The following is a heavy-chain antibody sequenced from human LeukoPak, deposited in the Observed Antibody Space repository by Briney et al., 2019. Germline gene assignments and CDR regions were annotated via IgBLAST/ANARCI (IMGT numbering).Heavy chain of an antibody. CDR3: AKIAARDHFDY. Sequence: GSLRLSCAASGFTFSSYAMSWVRQPPGKGLEWIGEINHSGSTNYNPSLKSRVTISVDTSKNQFSLKLSSVTAADTAVYYCAKIAARDHFDYWGQGTLVTVSS. D-gene: IGHD6-6*01. CDR2: INHSGST. CDR1: GFTFSSYA. J-gene: IGHJ4*02. V-gene: IGHV4-34*08.